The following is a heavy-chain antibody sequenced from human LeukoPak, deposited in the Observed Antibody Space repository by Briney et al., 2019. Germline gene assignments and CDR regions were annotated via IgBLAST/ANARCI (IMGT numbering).Heavy chain of an antibody. CDR1: GYSFTSYW. J-gene: IGHJ6*03. CDR3: ARPYYDRHYYYMDV. CDR2: IYPGDSDT. Sequence: GDSLMISCKGSGYSFTSYWIGWVRQMPGKGLAWMGIIYPGDSDTRYSPSFQGQVTISADKSISTAYLQWSSLQASDTAMYYCARPYYDRHYYYMDVWGKGTTVTVSS. D-gene: IGHD3-22*01. V-gene: IGHV5-51*01.